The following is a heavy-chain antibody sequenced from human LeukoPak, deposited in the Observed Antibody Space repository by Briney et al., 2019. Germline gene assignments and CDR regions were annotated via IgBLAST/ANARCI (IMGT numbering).Heavy chain of an antibody. CDR1: GGSISSYY. J-gene: IGHJ5*02. CDR3: ARDRRYGDYDGQPPQNWFDP. D-gene: IGHD4-17*01. CDR2: IYYRGST. V-gene: IGHV4-59*01. Sequence: SETLSLTCTVSGGSISSYYWNWIRQPPGKGLEWIGYIYYRGSTNYNPSLKSRVTISVDTSKNQFSLKLSSVTAADTAVYYCARDRRYGDYDGQPPQNWFDPWGQGTLVTVSS.